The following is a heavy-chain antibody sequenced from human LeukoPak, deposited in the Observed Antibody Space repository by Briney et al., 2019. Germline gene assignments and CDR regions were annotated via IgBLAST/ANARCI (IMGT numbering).Heavy chain of an antibody. J-gene: IGHJ4*02. CDR3: ARENDVGAADY. V-gene: IGHV3-48*01. D-gene: IGHD1-26*01. CDR1: GFGFNFRTYN. CDR2: LSSGSDVI. Sequence: PGGSLRLSCAASGFGFNFRTYNMNWVRQAPGKGLEWLSFLSSGSDVICYADSVEGRFTISRDNARNSLYLQMNSLRVEDTAVYYCARENDVGAADYWGQGTLVTVSS.